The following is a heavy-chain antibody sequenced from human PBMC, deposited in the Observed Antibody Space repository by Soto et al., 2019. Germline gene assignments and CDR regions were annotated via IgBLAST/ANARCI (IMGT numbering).Heavy chain of an antibody. D-gene: IGHD3-22*01. CDR2: IYYSGST. CDR3: ARGAYDSSGNDAFDI. Sequence: SETLSLTCTVSGGSISSGDYYWSWIRQPPGKGLEWIGYIYYSGSTYYNPSLKSRVTISVDTSKNQFSLKLSSVTAADTAVYYCARGAYDSSGNDAFDIWGKGTMVTVSS. V-gene: IGHV4-30-4*01. CDR1: GGSISSGDYY. J-gene: IGHJ3*02.